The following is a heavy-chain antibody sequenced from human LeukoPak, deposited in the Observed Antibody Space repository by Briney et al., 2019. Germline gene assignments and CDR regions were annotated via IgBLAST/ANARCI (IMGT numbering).Heavy chain of an antibody. CDR3: ARQYIGDILTGLDY. V-gene: IGHV4-34*01. CDR1: GGSFSGYY. J-gene: IGHJ4*02. CDR2: INHSGST. D-gene: IGHD3-9*01. Sequence: PSETLSLTCAVSGGSFSGYYWSWIRQPPGKGLEWIGEINHSGSTNYNPSLKSRVTISVDTSKNQFSLKLSSVTAEDTAVYYCARQYIGDILTGLDYWGQGTLVTVSS.